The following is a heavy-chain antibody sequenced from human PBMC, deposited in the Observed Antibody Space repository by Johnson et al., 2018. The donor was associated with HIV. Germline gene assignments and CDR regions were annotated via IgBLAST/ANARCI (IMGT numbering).Heavy chain of an antibody. V-gene: IGHV3-9*01. CDR3: AKDKGSSSWFDAFDI. CDR1: GFTFDDYA. D-gene: IGHD6-13*01. Sequence: VQLVESGGGLVQPGRSLRLSCAASGFTFDDYAMHWVRQAPGKGLEWVSGISRNSGSIGYADSVKGRFTISRDNAKNSLYLQMNSLRAEDTALYYCAKDKGSSSWFDAFDIWGQGTMVTVSS. J-gene: IGHJ3*02. CDR2: ISRNSGSI.